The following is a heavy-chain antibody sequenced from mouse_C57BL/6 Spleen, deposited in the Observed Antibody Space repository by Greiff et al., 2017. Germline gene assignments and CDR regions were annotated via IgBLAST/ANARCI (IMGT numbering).Heavy chain of an antibody. CDR2: ISDGGSYT. CDR1: GFTFSSYA. CDR3: ARDPTMVTTAMDY. J-gene: IGHJ4*01. Sequence: EVKLMESGGGLVKPGGSLKLSCAASGFTFSSYAMSWVRQTPEKRLEWVATISDGGSYTYYPDNVKGRFTISRDNAKNNLYLQMSHLKSEETAMYYCARDPTMVTTAMDYWGQGTSVTVSS. D-gene: IGHD2-9*01. V-gene: IGHV5-4*01.